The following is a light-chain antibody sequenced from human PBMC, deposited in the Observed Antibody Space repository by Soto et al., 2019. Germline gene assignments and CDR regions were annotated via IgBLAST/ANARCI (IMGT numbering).Light chain of an antibody. V-gene: IGKV3-20*01. CDR1: QSVGSN. CDR2: GAS. CDR3: QQYGSSGT. Sequence: EVVVTQSPDTLSVSRGERATLSCRASQSVGSNLAWYQQKPGQAPRLLIYGASNRATGIPDRFSGSGSGTDFTLTISRLEPEDFAVYYCQQYGSSGTFGQGTKVDIK. J-gene: IGKJ1*01.